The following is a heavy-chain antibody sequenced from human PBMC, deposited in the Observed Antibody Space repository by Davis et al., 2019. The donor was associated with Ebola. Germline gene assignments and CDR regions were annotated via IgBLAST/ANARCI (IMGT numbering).Heavy chain of an antibody. V-gene: IGHV1-18*01. J-gene: IGHJ4*02. CDR3: ARAQFPTTSDH. D-gene: IGHD1-1*01. CDR1: LYTFPLHS. CDR2: INPHNGNT. Sequence: ASVKVSCMSSLYTFPLHSLNWVRQAPGQGLEWMGWINPHNGNTNYAQNVQGRVTMTTDTSTSTACMEVGSLRSDDTAVYYCARAQFPTTSDHWGQGTLVTVYS.